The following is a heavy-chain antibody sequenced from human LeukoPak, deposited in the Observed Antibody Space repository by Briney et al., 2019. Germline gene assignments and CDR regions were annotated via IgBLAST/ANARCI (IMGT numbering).Heavy chain of an antibody. D-gene: IGHD3-22*01. V-gene: IGHV3-23*01. CDR2: IIGRGGST. CDR1: GFTFSSYA. J-gene: IGHJ4*02. Sequence: GRSLSLSCAVSGFTFSSYAMRWVRQAPGEGREWVSAIIGRGGSTYYADSVKGRFTISRDNSKHTLYPQMNSLRAEDTAVYYCAKDRYYDSSGYSRPEAFDYWGQGTLVTVSS. CDR3: AKDRYYDSSGYSRPEAFDY.